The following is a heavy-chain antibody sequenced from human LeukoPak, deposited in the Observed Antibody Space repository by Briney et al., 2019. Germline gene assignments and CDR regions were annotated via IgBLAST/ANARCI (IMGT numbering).Heavy chain of an antibody. V-gene: IGHV4-39*07. CDR3: ARDRFDYSSGYHYHYYFYTDV. D-gene: IGHD3-22*01. J-gene: IGHJ6*03. CDR2: IYYSGNT. Sequence: SGTLSLTCTVSAGSIISSSYYWGWIRQPPGKGLEWIGSIYYSGNTSYNPSLKIRVAISLATSRNQFSLRLSSVTAADTAVYYCARDRFDYSSGYHYHYYFYTDVWGKGTTVTVSS. CDR1: AGSIISSSYY.